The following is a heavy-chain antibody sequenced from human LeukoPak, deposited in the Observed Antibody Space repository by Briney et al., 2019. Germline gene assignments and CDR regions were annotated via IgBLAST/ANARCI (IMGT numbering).Heavy chain of an antibody. D-gene: IGHD5/OR15-5a*01. CDR2: MNPNSGNT. V-gene: IGHV1-8*03. Sequence: GASVKVSCKASGYTFTSYDINWVRQATGQGLEWMGWMNPNSGNTGYAQKFQGRVTITRNTSISTAYMELSSLRSEDTAVYYCAREAEWGDLYENYYYMDVWGKGTTVTVSS. CDR3: AREAEWGDLYENYYYMDV. J-gene: IGHJ6*03. CDR1: GYTFTSYD.